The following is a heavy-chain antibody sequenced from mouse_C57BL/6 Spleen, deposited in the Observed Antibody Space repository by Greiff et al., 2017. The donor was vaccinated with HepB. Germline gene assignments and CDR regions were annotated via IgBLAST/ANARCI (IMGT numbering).Heavy chain of an antibody. V-gene: IGHV1-66*01. J-gene: IGHJ2*01. CDR1: GYSFTSYY. CDR2: IYPGSGNT. CDR3: STIMRPHYFDY. Sequence: QVQLQQSGPELVKPGASVKISCKASGYSFTSYYIHWVKQRPGQGLEWIGWIYPGSGNTKYNEKFKGKATLTADTSSSTAYMQLSSLTSEDSAVYYCSTIMRPHYFDYWGQLTTLTVSS.